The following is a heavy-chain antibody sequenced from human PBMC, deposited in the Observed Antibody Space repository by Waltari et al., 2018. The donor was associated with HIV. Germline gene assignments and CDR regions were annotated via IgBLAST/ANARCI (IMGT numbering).Heavy chain of an antibody. Sequence: QLQLQEPGPGLVQPSEPLSPTSTGSGGAIRSGPYYWGWLRLPPGKVLEWIGSIFYTGSTYDNPSLRGRATMSVETSKNRFSLQLGSVTAADTAVYYCARQRQSRRDPFDYWGQGTLVTVSS. CDR3: ARQRQSRRDPFDY. J-gene: IGHJ4*02. CDR2: IFYTGST. CDR1: GGAIRSGPYY. V-gene: IGHV4-39*01.